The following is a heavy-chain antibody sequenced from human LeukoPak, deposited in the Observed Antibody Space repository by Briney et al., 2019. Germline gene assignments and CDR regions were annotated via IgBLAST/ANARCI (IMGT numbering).Heavy chain of an antibody. CDR1: GFTFSSYN. V-gene: IGHV3-48*04. Sequence: PGGSLRLSCAASGFTFSSYNMNWVRQAPGKGLEWVSYISSDSSTTYYADSVKGRFTISRDNAKKSLYLQMNSLRVEDTAVYYCASCGSTSCHWGQGTLVTVSS. CDR2: ISSDSSTT. J-gene: IGHJ4*02. D-gene: IGHD2-2*01. CDR3: ASCGSTSCH.